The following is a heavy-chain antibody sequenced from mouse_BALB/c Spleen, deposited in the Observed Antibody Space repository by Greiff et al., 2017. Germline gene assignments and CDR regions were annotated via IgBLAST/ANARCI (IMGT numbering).Heavy chain of an antibody. D-gene: IGHD2-2*01. CDR1: GFTFSSYY. J-gene: IGHJ2*01. Sequence: EVKLVESGGGLVKLGGSLKLSCAASGFTFSSYYMSWVRQTPGKRLELVAAINSNGGSTYYPDTVKGRFTISRDNAKNTLYLQMSSLKSEDTALYYCARQGYDGGLDYCGQGTTLTVSS. CDR2: INSNGGST. V-gene: IGHV5-6-2*01. CDR3: ARQGYDGGLDY.